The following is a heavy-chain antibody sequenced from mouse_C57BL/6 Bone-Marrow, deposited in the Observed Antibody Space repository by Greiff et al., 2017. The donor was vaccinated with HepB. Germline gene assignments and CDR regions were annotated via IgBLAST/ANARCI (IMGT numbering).Heavy chain of an antibody. D-gene: IGHD1-1*01. Sequence: VQLKQSGPELVKPGASVKMSCKASGYTFTDYNMHWVKQSHGKSLEWIGYINPNNGGTSYNQKFKGKATLTVNKSSSTAYMALRSLTSEDSAVYYCARRSYGSSYWYFDVWGTGTTVTVSS. CDR1: GYTFTDYN. V-gene: IGHV1-22*01. J-gene: IGHJ1*03. CDR3: ARRSYGSSYWYFDV. CDR2: INPNNGGT.